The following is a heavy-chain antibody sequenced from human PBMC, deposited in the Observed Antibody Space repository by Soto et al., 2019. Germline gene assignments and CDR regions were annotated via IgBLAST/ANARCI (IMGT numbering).Heavy chain of an antibody. J-gene: IGHJ4*02. CDR1: TGNY. D-gene: IGHD6-13*01. V-gene: IGHV1-2*02. CDR3: AREEATAGNDCFDY. Sequence: GASVKVSCKASTGNYVHWVRQAPGQGLEWMGWINPNSGGTHYAEQFQGRVTMTWDTSISTVYMELNSLTSDDTAVYYCAREEATAGNDCFDYWGQGTLVTVSS. CDR2: INPNSGGT.